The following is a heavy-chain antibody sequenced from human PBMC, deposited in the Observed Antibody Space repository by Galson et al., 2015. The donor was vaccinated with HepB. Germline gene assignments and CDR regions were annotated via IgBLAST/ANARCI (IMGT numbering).Heavy chain of an antibody. J-gene: IGHJ4*02. D-gene: IGHD2-8*01. CDR1: GFTFSSYA. CDR2: ISGSGGST. CDR3: AKEGGYCTNGVCFDY. V-gene: IGHV3-23*01. Sequence: PLRLSCAASGFTFSSYAMSWVRRAPGKGLEWVSAISGSGGSTYYADSVKGRFTISRDNPKNTLYLQMNSLRAEDTAVYYCAKEGGYCTNGVCFDYWGQGTLVTVSS.